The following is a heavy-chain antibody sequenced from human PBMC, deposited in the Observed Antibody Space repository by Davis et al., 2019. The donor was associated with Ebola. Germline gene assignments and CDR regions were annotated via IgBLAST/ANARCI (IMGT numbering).Heavy chain of an antibody. CDR3: ARWVGSIVAARRVFDY. Sequence: PSETLSLTCTVSGGSISSSSYYWGWIRQPPGKGLEWIGSIYYSGSTYYNPSLKSRVTISVDTSKNQFSLKLSSVTAADTAVYYCARWVGSIVAARRVFDYWGQGTPVTVSS. D-gene: IGHD6-6*01. CDR1: GGSISSSSYY. V-gene: IGHV4-39*01. CDR2: IYYSGST. J-gene: IGHJ4*02.